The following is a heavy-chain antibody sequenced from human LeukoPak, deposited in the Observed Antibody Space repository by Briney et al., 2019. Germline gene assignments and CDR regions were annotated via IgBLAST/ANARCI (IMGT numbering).Heavy chain of an antibody. V-gene: IGHV4-59*12. D-gene: IGHD3-22*01. CDR2: IYYSGST. CDR1: GGSISSYY. J-gene: IGHJ4*02. CDR3: ARDSSGRYYFDH. Sequence: PSETLSLTCTVSGGSISSYYWSWIRQPPGKGLEWIGYIYYSGSTNYNPSLKSRVTISVDTSKNQFSLNLRSVTAADTAVYYCARDSSGRYYFDHWGRGILVTVSS.